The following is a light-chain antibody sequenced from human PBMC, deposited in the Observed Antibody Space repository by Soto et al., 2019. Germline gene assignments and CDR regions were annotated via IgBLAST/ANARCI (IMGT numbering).Light chain of an antibody. CDR2: DAS. CDR3: EQYVGMRT. CDR1: QSIRNG. V-gene: IGKV1-5*01. Sequence: DIQMTQSLSTLSASVGERVTITCGASQSIRNGLAGYQQKPGKAPKELVYDASRSGSGVPSRFTGSGSGTEFILTISSLQVDEVAADHWEQYVGMRTFCKGTKVEI. J-gene: IGKJ1*01.